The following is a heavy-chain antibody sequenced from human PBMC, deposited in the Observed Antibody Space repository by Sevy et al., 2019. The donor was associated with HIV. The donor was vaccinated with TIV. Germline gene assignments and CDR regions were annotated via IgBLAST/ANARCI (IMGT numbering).Heavy chain of an antibody. J-gene: IGHJ3*02. CDR2: IIPIFGTA. CDR3: ARDHYYDSSGYRSKPIDI. D-gene: IGHD3-22*01. Sequence: ASVKVSCKASGGTFSSYAISWVRQAPGQGLEWMGGIIPIFGTANYAQKFQGRVTITADESTSTAYMELSSLRSEDTAVYYCARDHYYDSSGYRSKPIDIWGQGTMVTVSS. CDR1: GGTFSSYA. V-gene: IGHV1-69*13.